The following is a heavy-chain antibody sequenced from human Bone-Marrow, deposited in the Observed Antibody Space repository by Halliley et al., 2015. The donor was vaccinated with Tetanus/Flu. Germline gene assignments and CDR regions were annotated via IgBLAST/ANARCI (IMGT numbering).Heavy chain of an antibody. CDR2: IRETVDTT. CDR3: AKGSDLFAD. J-gene: IGHJ4*02. Sequence: GLGWVSAIRETVDTTYYADSVKGRFTISRDNSKNTVYLQMNSLRVEDTALYYCAKGSDLFADWGQGTRVTVSS. V-gene: IGHV3-23*01. D-gene: IGHD2-21*02.